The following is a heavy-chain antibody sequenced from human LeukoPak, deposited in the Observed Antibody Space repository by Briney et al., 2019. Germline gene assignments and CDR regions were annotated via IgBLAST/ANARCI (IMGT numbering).Heavy chain of an antibody. V-gene: IGHV5-51*01. CDR3: ARIYEGYYYDSSGYAYFDY. CDR2: IYPGDSDT. Sequence: GESLKISCKGSGYSFTSYWIGWVRQVPGKGLECMGIIYPGDSDTRYSPSFQGQVTISADKSISTAYLQWSSLKASDTAMYYCARIYEGYYYDSSGYAYFDYWGQGTLVTVSS. D-gene: IGHD3-22*01. J-gene: IGHJ4*02. CDR1: GYSFTSYW.